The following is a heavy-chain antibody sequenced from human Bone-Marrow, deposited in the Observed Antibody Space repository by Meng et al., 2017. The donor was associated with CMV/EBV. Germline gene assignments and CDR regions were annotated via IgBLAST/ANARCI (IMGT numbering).Heavy chain of an antibody. Sequence: STYAMGWVHEARGKGVEWVAGITGSGDSTYYTESVKGGYTISRNNSKNTLSLQMNSLRTEDTAVYYCALSSQVVAAAAGTRFFDYWGQGTLVTVSS. J-gene: IGHJ4*02. CDR2: ITGSGDST. CDR3: ALSSQVVAAAAGTRFFDY. CDR1: STYA. V-gene: IGHV3-23*01. D-gene: IGHD2-15*01.